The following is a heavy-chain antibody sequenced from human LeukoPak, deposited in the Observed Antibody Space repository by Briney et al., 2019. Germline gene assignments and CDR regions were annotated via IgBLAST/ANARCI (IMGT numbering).Heavy chain of an antibody. Sequence: GGSLRLSCAASGFTFTNLAMHWVRQAPGKGLEWVTVISNDGKNKFYTDSVKGRFTISRDDSTNTLYLQMNSLRDDDTAVYYCARGPNSSGYSYGDYWGQGTLVTVSS. CDR3: ARGPNSSGYSYGDY. J-gene: IGHJ4*02. V-gene: IGHV3-30*04. CDR1: GFTFTNLA. CDR2: ISNDGKNK. D-gene: IGHD1-26*01.